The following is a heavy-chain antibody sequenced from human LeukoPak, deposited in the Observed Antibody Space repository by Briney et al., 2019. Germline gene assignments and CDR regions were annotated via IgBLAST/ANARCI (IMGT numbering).Heavy chain of an antibody. CDR2: ISHDGNNK. V-gene: IGHV3-30*18. CDR1: GFTFSVYG. Sequence: PGRSLRLSCAASGFTFSVYGMHWVRQAPGKGLEWVAVISHDGNNKYYEDPVKGRFSVSRDNSKNTLYLQMNSLRAEDTAIYYCAKAEGVSGSLYHGDYWGQGTLVTVSS. D-gene: IGHD3-10*01. J-gene: IGHJ4*02. CDR3: AKAEGVSGSLYHGDY.